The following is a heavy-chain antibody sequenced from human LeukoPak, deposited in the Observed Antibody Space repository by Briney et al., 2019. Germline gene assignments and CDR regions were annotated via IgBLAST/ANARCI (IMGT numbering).Heavy chain of an antibody. CDR3: ARRHFGSALRDY. V-gene: IGHV4-39*01. D-gene: IGHD3-10*01. Sequence: SETLSLTCTVSGGSISSGSYYWGWIRQPPGKGLEWIGNIYYSGSTSYNPSLQSRVTISVDTSKNQFSLKLSSVTAADTAVYYCARRHFGSALRDYWGQGTLVTVSS. J-gene: IGHJ4*02. CDR1: GGSISSGSYY. CDR2: IYYSGST.